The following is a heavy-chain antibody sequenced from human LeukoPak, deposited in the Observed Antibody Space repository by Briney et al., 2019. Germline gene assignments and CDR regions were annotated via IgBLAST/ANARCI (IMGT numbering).Heavy chain of an antibody. D-gene: IGHD3-22*01. CDR3: ARDGGAYYYDSSGSRWFDP. CDR1: GGSISSSSYY. J-gene: IGHJ5*02. CDR2: IYYSGST. V-gene: IGHV4-39*01. Sequence: SETLSLTCTVSGGSISSSSYYWGWIRQPPGKGLEWIGSIYYSGSTYYNPSLKSRVTISVDTSKNQFSLKLSSVTAADTGVYYCARDGGAYYYDSSGSRWFDPWGQGTLVTVSS.